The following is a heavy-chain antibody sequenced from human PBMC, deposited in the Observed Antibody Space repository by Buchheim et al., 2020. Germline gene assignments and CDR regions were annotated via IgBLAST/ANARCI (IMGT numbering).Heavy chain of an antibody. Sequence: QVHLQESGPGLVKTSETLSLTCTLSGGSTRTYYWSWIRQSAGKGLEWIGHIYTSGSTNYNPSLRSRVTLSLDTSKHHFSLRMTSVTAADTAVYYCARFFRGLDVWGQGTT. CDR1: GGSTRTYY. CDR3: ARFFRGLDV. J-gene: IGHJ6*02. CDR2: IYTSGST. V-gene: IGHV4-4*07.